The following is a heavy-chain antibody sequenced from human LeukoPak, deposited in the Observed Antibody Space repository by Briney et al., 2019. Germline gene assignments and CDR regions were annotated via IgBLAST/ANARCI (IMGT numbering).Heavy chain of an antibody. CDR3: ARDGAAAETHWFDP. J-gene: IGHJ5*02. D-gene: IGHD6-13*01. Sequence: GGSLRLSCAASGFTFSSYSMNWVRQAPGKGLEWISYISSSSSSIYYAYSVKGRFTISRDNAENSLFLQMNSLRAEDTAVYYCARDGAAAETHWFDPWGQGTLVTVSS. CDR1: GFTFSSYS. V-gene: IGHV3-48*01. CDR2: ISSSSSSI.